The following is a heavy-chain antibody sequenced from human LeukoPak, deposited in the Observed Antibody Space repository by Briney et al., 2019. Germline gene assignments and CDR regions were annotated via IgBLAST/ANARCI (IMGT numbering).Heavy chain of an antibody. J-gene: IGHJ4*02. V-gene: IGHV3-23*01. CDR1: GFTFGDYA. CDR2: ISGSGGST. D-gene: IGHD3-16*02. Sequence: PGRSLRLSCTASGFTFGDYAMSWVRQAPGKGLGWVSAISGSGGSTYYADSVKGRFTISRDNSKNTLYLQMNSLRAEDTAVYYCAKYDYVWGSYRYTDTGFDYWGQGTLVTVSS. CDR3: AKYDYVWGSYRYTDTGFDY.